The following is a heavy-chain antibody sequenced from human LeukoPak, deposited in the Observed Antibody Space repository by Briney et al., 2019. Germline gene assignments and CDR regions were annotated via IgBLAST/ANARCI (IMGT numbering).Heavy chain of an antibody. CDR1: GGSFSGYY. D-gene: IGHD6-6*01. CDR2: INHSGST. J-gene: IGHJ6*03. Sequence: SETLSLTCAVYGGSFSGYYWSWIRQPPGKGLEWIGEINHSGSTNYNPSLKSRVTISVDTSKNQFSLKLSSVTAADTAVYYCARPPSTGVRIAARPGVDMDVWGKGTTVTVSS. CDR3: ARPPSTGVRIAARPGVDMDV. V-gene: IGHV4-34*01.